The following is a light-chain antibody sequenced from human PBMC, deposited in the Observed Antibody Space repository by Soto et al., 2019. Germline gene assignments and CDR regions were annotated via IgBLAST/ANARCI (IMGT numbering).Light chain of an antibody. J-gene: IGKJ5*01. Sequence: IVMTQSPATLSVSPGERATLPCRASQSVNSNYLAWYQQKPGQAPRLLIYGISKRATDIPDRFSGSGSGTEFTLTISSLQPEDFATYYCQQHGQWPITFGQGTRLEIK. CDR3: QQHGQWPIT. CDR2: GIS. CDR1: QSVNSN. V-gene: IGKV3D-15*01.